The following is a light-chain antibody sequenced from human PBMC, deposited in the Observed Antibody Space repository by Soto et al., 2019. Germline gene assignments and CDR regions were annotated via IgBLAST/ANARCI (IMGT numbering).Light chain of an antibody. CDR3: SSYTSTNTLAV. Sequence: HSVLTQPASVSGSPGQSITISCTGTSSDVGGYNYVSWYQQHAGFAPKLIIYEVSNRPSGVSNRFSGSKSGDTASLTISGLQAEDEADYYCSSYTSTNTLAVFGTGTKVTVL. CDR2: EVS. CDR1: SSDVGGYNY. V-gene: IGLV2-14*01. J-gene: IGLJ1*01.